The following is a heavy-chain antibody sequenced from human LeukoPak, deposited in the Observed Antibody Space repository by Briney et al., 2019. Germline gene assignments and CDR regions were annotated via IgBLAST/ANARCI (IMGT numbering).Heavy chain of an antibody. CDR2: ISAYNGDT. J-gene: IGHJ4*02. CDR1: GYTFTSYG. D-gene: IGHD5-12*01. CDR3: AREYSGYDWGQFDY. V-gene: IGHV1-18*01. Sequence: ASVKVSCKASGYTFTSYGISWVRQAPGQGLEWMGWISAYNGDTNYAQKLQGRVTMTTDTSTSTAYMELRSLRSDDTAVYYCAREYSGYDWGQFDYWGQGTLVTVSS.